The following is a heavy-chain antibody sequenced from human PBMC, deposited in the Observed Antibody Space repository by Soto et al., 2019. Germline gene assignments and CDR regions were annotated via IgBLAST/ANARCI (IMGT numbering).Heavy chain of an antibody. CDR2: IIPIFGTA. J-gene: IGHJ6*02. V-gene: IGHV1-69*13. D-gene: IGHD5-18*01. CDR1: GGTFSSYA. CDR3: VEGGGGYSYGRPLDLNKYYYYYGMDV. Sequence: GASVKVSCKASGGTFSSYAISWVRQAPGQGLEWMGGIIPIFGTANYAQKFQGRVTITADESTSTAYMELSSLRSEDTAVYYCVEGGGGYSYGRPLDLNKYYYYYGMDVWGQGTTVTVSS.